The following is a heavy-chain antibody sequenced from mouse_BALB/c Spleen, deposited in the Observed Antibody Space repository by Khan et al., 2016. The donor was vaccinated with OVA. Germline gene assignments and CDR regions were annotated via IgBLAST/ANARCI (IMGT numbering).Heavy chain of an antibody. CDR3: TRSGQLGLGGGFTY. CDR2: INPSNDYT. V-gene: IGHV1-4*01. Sequence: QVQLQQSGAELARPGASVKMSCKTSGYTFTTYTLHWVKQRPGRSLEWIGYINPSNDYTNYNQKFKDKSTLTADKSSSTAYMQLSSLTSEDSAVYYGTRSGQLGLGGGFTYWGQGTLVTVSA. D-gene: IGHD3-2*01. CDR1: GYTFTTYT. J-gene: IGHJ3*01.